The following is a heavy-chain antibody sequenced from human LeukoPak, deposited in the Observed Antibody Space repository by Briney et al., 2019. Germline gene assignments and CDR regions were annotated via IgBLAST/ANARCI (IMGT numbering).Heavy chain of an antibody. J-gene: IGHJ4*02. CDR3: ARRRRGSGYSFPFDY. CDR2: INHSGST. CDR1: GGSFGGYY. V-gene: IGHV4-34*01. Sequence: PSETLSLTCAVYGGSFGGYYWSWIRQPPGKGLEWIGEINHSGSTNYNPSLKSRVTISVDTSKNQFSLKLSSVTAADTAVYYCARRRRGSGYSFPFDYWGQGTLVTVSS. D-gene: IGHD3-22*01.